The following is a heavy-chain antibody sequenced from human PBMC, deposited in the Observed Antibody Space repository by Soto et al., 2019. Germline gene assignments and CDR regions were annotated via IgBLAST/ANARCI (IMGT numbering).Heavy chain of an antibody. CDR2: IYPFDSDT. V-gene: IGHV5-51*03. CDR3: ARPYGMDV. CDR1: GYNFTTYW. J-gene: IGHJ6*02. Sequence: EVQLVQSGAEVRKPGESLKISCKGSGYNFTTYWIGWVRQMPGKGLEWMGIIYPFDSDTRYTPSFQVQVTISADKSISTAFLHWSILKVSDSAMYYCARPYGMDVWGQGTTVTVSS.